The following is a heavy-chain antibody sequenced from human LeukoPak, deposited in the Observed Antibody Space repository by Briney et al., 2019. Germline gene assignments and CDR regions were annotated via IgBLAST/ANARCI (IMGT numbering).Heavy chain of an antibody. J-gene: IGHJ4*02. D-gene: IGHD3-22*01. Sequence: SETLSLTCTVSGGSISSYYWSWIRRPPGKGLEWIGYIYYSGSTNYNPPLKSRVTISVDTSKNQFSLKLSSVTAADTAVYYCARVDYYDSSGSAPFDYWGQGTLVTVSS. CDR3: ARVDYYDSSGSAPFDY. CDR1: GGSISSYY. V-gene: IGHV4-59*01. CDR2: IYYSGST.